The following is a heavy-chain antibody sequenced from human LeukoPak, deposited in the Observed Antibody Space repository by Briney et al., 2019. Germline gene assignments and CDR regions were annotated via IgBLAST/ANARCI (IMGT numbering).Heavy chain of an antibody. Sequence: SSETLSLTCTVSGGSISSYYWSWIRQPPGKGLEWVGYIYYSGSTNYNPSLKSRVTISVDTSKNQFSLKLSSVTAADTAVYYCARAAIPYYMDVWGKGTTVTVSS. CDR2: IYYSGST. V-gene: IGHV4-59*12. D-gene: IGHD2-21*01. J-gene: IGHJ6*03. CDR1: GGSISSYY. CDR3: ARAAIPYYMDV.